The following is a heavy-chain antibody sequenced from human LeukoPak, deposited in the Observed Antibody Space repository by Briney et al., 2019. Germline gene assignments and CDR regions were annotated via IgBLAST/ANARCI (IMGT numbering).Heavy chain of an antibody. Sequence: GGSLRLSCAASGFTFGSYAMHWVRKAPGKGLEWGAVISYDGSNKYYADSVKGRFTISRDNSRNTLFLQMNSLRAEDTAVYYCAKEGSPGFYYFDDWGQGTLVTVSS. J-gene: IGHJ4*02. V-gene: IGHV3-30-3*01. D-gene: IGHD2/OR15-2a*01. CDR3: AKEGSPGFYYFDD. CDR2: ISYDGSNK. CDR1: GFTFGSYA.